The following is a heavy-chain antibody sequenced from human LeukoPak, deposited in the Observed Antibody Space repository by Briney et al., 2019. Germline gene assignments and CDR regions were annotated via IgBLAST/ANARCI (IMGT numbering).Heavy chain of an antibody. V-gene: IGHV3-23*01. CDR3: AKGQELDDGVFDS. CDR2: INHHGHT. CDR1: GFTFNHYA. Sequence: PGGSLRLSCAASGFTFNHYAMSWVRQAPGKGLEWVSGINHHGHTFYADSVKGRFTISRDNSKNTVYLQMNSLRVEDTAIYYCAKGQELDDGVFDSWGQGTLVTVSS. D-gene: IGHD1-1*01. J-gene: IGHJ4*02.